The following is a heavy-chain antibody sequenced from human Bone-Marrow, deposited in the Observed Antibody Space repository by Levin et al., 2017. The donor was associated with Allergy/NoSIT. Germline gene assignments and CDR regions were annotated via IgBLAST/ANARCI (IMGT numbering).Heavy chain of an antibody. CDR3: ASDPSYSSGWYPF. Sequence: GGSLRLSCAASGFTFSTYWMHWVRQAPGKGLVWVSRIESDGSSTSYADSVKGRFTISRDNAKNTLYLQMNSLRAEDTAVYYCASDPSYSSGWYPFWGQGTLVTVSS. V-gene: IGHV3-74*01. D-gene: IGHD6-19*01. CDR1: GFTFSTYW. CDR2: IESDGSST. J-gene: IGHJ4*02.